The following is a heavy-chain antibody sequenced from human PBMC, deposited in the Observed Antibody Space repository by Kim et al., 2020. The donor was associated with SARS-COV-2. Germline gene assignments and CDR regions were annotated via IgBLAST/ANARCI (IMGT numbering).Heavy chain of an antibody. CDR3: ARGRAGVVPSPILGIGPHYDYYAMDV. CDR1: VGPFSGYH. Sequence: SETLSLSCAVYVGPFSGYHWSWIRQPPGKGLEWIGEINHSGATNYNPSLKSRVAMSVDTSKNQFSLKLNSVTAADTAVYFCARGRAGVVPSPILGIGPHYDYYAMDVWGQGTTVTVSS. CDR2: INHSGAT. V-gene: IGHV4-34*01. J-gene: IGHJ6*02. D-gene: IGHD3-3*01.